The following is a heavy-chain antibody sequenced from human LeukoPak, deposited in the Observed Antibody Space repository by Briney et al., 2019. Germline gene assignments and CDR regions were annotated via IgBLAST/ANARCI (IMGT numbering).Heavy chain of an antibody. CDR2: INHRGST. CDR1: GGSFSGYY. D-gene: IGHD5-18*01. Sequence: PSETLSLTCAVYGGSFSGYYWSWIRQPPGKGLEWIGEINHRGSTNYNPSLKSRVTISVDTSKNQFSLKLSSVTAADTAVYYCARYSYAIDYWGQGTLVTVSS. V-gene: IGHV4-34*01. CDR3: ARYSYAIDY. J-gene: IGHJ4*02.